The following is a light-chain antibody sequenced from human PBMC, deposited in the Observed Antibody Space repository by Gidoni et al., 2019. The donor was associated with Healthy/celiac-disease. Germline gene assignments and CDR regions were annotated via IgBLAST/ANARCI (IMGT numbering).Light chain of an antibody. CDR2: DAS. CDR1: QSVSSY. J-gene: IGKJ3*01. CDR3: QQRSNWPGT. V-gene: IGKV3-11*01. Sequence: EIVLTQSPATLSLSPGERATLSCRASQSVSSYLAWYQQKPGQAPRLLISDASNRATGIPARFSGSGSGTDFTLTISSLEPEDFAVYYCQQRSNWPGTFXPXTKVDIK.